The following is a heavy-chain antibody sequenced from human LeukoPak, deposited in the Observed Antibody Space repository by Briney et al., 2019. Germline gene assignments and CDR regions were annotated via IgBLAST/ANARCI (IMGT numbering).Heavy chain of an antibody. CDR1: GGSISSYY. J-gene: IGHJ5*02. CDR3: ARRGGKVSWFDP. Sequence: SETLSLTCTGSGGSISSYYWSWIRQPPGKGLEWIGYIYYSGSTNYNPSLKSRVTISVDTSKNQFSLKLSSVTAADTAVYYCARRGGKVSWFDPWGQGTLVTVSS. CDR2: IYYSGST. D-gene: IGHD4-23*01. V-gene: IGHV4-59*08.